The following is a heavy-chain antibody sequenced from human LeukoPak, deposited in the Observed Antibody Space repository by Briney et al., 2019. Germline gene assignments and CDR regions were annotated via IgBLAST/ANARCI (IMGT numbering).Heavy chain of an antibody. D-gene: IGHD6-13*01. Sequence: SESLSLTCTVAGGSISTYYWTWVRQTAGKGLEWAGRFNAGGYAKYNPSLKRRVTLSADTSKNQFYLKLTSVTAADTAVYFCARVTHTSSWYEQFWGQGIVVIVSS. CDR3: ARVTHTSSWYEQF. J-gene: IGHJ1*01. V-gene: IGHV4-4*07. CDR1: GGSISTYY. CDR2: FNAGGYA.